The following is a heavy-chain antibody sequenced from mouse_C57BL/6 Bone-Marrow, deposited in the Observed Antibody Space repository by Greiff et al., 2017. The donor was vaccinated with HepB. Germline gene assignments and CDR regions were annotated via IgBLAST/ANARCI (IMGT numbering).Heavy chain of an antibody. J-gene: IGHJ2*01. D-gene: IGHD1-1*01. CDR1: GYTFTSYW. CDR3: ARDGTVVAPYYFDY. CDR2: INPSNGGT. Sequence: VQLQQSGTELVKPGASVKLSCKASGYTFTSYWMHWVKQRPGQGLEWIGNINPSNGGTNYNAKFKSKATLTVDKSSSTAYMQLSSLTSEDSAVYYCARDGTVVAPYYFDYWGQGTTLTVSS. V-gene: IGHV1-53*01.